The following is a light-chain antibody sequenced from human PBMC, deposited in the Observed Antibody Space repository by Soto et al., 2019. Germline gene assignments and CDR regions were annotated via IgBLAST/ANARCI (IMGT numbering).Light chain of an antibody. J-gene: IGKJ1*01. CDR1: QGISTY. CDR3: QKYHGAPWP. CDR2: AAS. Sequence: DIPITQSPSSLSASVGERVTITCRSRQGISTYLVWYQQKPGTVPRLLIFAASTLQSGVRSRFGGSGSGPEFTLPISSLQPEDAATYYCQKYHGAPWPFRQGTKVEIK. V-gene: IGKV1-27*01.